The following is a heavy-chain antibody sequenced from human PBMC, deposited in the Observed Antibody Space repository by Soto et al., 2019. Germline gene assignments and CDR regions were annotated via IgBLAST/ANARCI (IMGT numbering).Heavy chain of an antibody. CDR2: IMPFFGIA. J-gene: IGHJ6*02. Sequence: QVQLVQSGAEVKKPGSSVKVSCKASGGTFSSYSFTWVRQAPGQGLEWMGRIMPFFGIASYAQKFQGRVTITADKSTSTSYMELSSLRFEDTAVYYCARNADIGDIGLVPAAINAMDVCGRGTTVTVSS. CDR3: ARNADIGDIGLVPAAINAMDV. D-gene: IGHD2-2*02. CDR1: GGTFSSYS. V-gene: IGHV1-69*02.